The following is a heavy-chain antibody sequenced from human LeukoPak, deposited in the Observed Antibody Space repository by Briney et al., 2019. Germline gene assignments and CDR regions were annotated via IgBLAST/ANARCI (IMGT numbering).Heavy chain of an antibody. D-gene: IGHD3-22*01. J-gene: IGHJ4*02. V-gene: IGHV3-30*18. CDR3: AKLGFDSSGSHTLFDY. CDR1: GFTFSSYA. CDR2: ISYDGRNN. Sequence: GGSLRLSCAASGFTFSSYAMHWVRQGPGKGVEWWAIISYDGRNNHYGDSVKGRFTISRDNSKNTLHLQMNSLRAEDTAVYYCAKLGFDSSGSHTLFDYWGQRTQVTVSS.